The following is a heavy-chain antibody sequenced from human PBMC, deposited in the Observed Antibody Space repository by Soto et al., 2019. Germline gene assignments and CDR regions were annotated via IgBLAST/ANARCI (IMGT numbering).Heavy chain of an antibody. D-gene: IGHD6-19*01. Sequence: QVQLQESGPGLVKPSQTLSLTCTVSGGSVSGGVYYWNWIRQHPEKGLEWIGYIYYSGSTYYNPSLRSRVTISADTSKNQFSLKLSSVTVADTAVYYCARSSVAGAGYFQYWGHATQVIVSS. CDR1: GGSVSGGVYY. V-gene: IGHV4-31*03. CDR3: ARSSVAGAGYFQY. J-gene: IGHJ1*01. CDR2: IYYSGST.